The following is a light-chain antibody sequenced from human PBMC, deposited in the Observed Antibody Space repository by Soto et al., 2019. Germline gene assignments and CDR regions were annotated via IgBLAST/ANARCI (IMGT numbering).Light chain of an antibody. CDR2: DGH. J-gene: IGLJ3*02. CDR3: GTWDRSLSAVV. CDR1: NSNIGIDY. Sequence: QTVVTQPPSVSAAPGQKVTIACSGSNSNIGIDYVSWYQHIPGTAPKLLIYDGHYRPSGIPDRFSGSKSGTSATLDIAGLQSGDEADYYCGTWDRSLSAVVFGGGTKLTVL. V-gene: IGLV1-51*01.